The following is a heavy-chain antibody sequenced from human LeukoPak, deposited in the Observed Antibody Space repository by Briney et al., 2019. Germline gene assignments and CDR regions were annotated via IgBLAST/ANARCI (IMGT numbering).Heavy chain of an antibody. J-gene: IGHJ4*02. CDR3: TTGTY. V-gene: IGHV3-23*01. CDR2: ISGSDFST. CDR1: GFTFNNYA. Sequence: TGGSLRLSCAASGFTFNNYAMSWVRQAPGKGLEWVSGISGSDFSTYYADSVKGRFTISRDNSKNTLYLQMNSLKTEDTAVYYCTTGTYWGQGTLVTVSS.